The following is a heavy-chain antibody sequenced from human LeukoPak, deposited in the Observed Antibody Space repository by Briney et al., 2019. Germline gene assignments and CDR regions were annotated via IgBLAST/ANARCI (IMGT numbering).Heavy chain of an antibody. CDR1: GFTPSRSS. D-gene: IGHD6-19*01. CDR3: ARDLRGSGDY. V-gene: IGHV3-21*04. CDR2: ISTSSSYI. Sequence: GGSLRLSCAVSGFTPSRSSMDWVRQPPASGHEWVSSISTSSSYIYYADSVKGRYTISRDNAKNSLSLQMNSLRAEDTAVYYCARDLRGSGDYWGQGTLVTVSS. J-gene: IGHJ4*02.